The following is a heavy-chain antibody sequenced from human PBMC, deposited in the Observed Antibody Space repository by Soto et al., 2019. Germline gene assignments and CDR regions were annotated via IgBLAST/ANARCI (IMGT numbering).Heavy chain of an antibody. D-gene: IGHD3-22*01. CDR3: ASSVPKDYYDSSGYMHLYYFDY. CDR1: GGSISSGGYS. CDR2: IYHSGST. J-gene: IGHJ4*02. Sequence: SETLSLTCAVSGGSISSGGYSWSWIRQPPGKGLEWIGYIYHSGSTYYNPSLKSRVTISVDRSKNQFSLKLSSVTAADTAVYYCASSVPKDYYDSSGYMHLYYFDYWGQGTLVTVSS. V-gene: IGHV4-30-2*01.